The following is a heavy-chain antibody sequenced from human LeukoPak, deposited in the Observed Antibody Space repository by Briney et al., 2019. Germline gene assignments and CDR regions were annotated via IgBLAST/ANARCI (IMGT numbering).Heavy chain of an antibody. V-gene: IGHV1-69*04. CDR2: IIPILGIA. Sequence: SVKVSCKASGGTFSSYAISWMRQAPGQGLEWMGRIIPILGIANYAQKFQGRVTITADKSTSTAYMELSSLRSEDTAVYYCARARYCSGGSCYRFDYRGQGTLVTVSS. CDR3: ARARYCSGGSCYRFDY. J-gene: IGHJ4*02. D-gene: IGHD2-15*01. CDR1: GGTFSSYA.